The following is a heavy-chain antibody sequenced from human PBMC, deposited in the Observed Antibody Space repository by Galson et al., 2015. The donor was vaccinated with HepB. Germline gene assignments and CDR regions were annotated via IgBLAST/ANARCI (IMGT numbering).Heavy chain of an antibody. Sequence: QSGAEVKKPGESLRISCKGSGYMFSNYWIGWVRQMPGKGLEWMGIIYTDDSDSRYSPSFQGQVTISADKFISTAYVQWSSLKASDTAIYYCARVRGADPLGFDYWGQGSLVTVSS. CDR3: ARVRGADPLGFDY. V-gene: IGHV5-51*01. CDR1: GYMFSNYW. CDR2: IYTDDSDS. D-gene: IGHD3-16*01. J-gene: IGHJ4*02.